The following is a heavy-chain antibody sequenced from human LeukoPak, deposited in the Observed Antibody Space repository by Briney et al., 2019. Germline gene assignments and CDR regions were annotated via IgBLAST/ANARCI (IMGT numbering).Heavy chain of an antibody. CDR1: GFTFSSYW. V-gene: IGHV3-74*01. J-gene: IGHJ4*02. CDR3: AKDFEGSRSYHCPFDY. D-gene: IGHD3-10*01. CDR2: INSDGSST. Sequence: PGGSLRLSCAASGFTFSSYWMHWVRQAPGKGLVWVSRINSDGSSTSYADSVKGRFTISRDNAKNTLYLQMNSLRAEDTALYFCAKDFEGSRSYHCPFDYWGQGTLGTVSS.